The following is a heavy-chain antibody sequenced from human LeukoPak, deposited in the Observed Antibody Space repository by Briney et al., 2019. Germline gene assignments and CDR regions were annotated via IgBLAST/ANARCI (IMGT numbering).Heavy chain of an antibody. CDR1: GGSISSYY. V-gene: IGHV4-59*08. Sequence: SETLSLTCTVSGGSISSYYWSWIRQPPGKGLEWIGYIYYSGSTNYNPSLKSRVTISVDTSKNQFSLKLSSVTAADTAVYYCARQVGWAGYFDYWGQGTLVTVSS. CDR3: ARQVGWAGYFDY. D-gene: IGHD1-26*01. CDR2: IYYSGST. J-gene: IGHJ4*02.